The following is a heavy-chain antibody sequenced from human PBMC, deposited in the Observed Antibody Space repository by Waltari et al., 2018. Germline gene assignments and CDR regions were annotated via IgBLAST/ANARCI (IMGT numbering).Heavy chain of an antibody. CDR1: RFPFRRYA. Sequence: EVHLLESGGDLVHRGGSLRLSCAASRFPFRRYAMNWVRQAPGRGLEWFARVGGDGAAPIYADSVKGRFTISRDNSKTTLYLQMNSLRVEDTAVYYCATLYSDYADYWGQGTLVTVSS. D-gene: IGHD4-4*01. V-gene: IGHV3-23*01. CDR3: ATLYSDYADY. CDR2: VGGDGAAP. J-gene: IGHJ4*02.